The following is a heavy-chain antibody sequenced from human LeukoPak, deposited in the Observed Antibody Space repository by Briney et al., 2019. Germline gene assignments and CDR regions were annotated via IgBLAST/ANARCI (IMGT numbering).Heavy chain of an antibody. Sequence: ASVKVSCKASGYTFTGYYIHWVRQAPGQGLECMGWINPNSSGTNYAQKFQGRVTMTRDTSNSTAYMELSRLRSDGTAVYYCARGGSGSYFSWLDPWGQGTLVTVSS. J-gene: IGHJ5*02. V-gene: IGHV1-2*02. CDR1: GYTFTGYY. CDR2: INPNSSGT. D-gene: IGHD3-10*01. CDR3: ARGGSGSYFSWLDP.